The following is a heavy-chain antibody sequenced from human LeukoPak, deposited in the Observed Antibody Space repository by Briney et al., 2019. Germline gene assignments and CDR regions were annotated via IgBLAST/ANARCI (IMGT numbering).Heavy chain of an antibody. CDR2: VYYSGST. D-gene: IGHD6-13*01. CDR1: GGSISSSSYY. V-gene: IGHV4-39*01. Sequence: SETLSLTCTVSGGSISSSSYYWGWIRQPPGKGLEWVGSVYYSGSTYYIPSLKSRVTISVDTSKNQFSLRLQSVTAADTAVYYCARHLGGSSSFDYWGQGTLVTVSS. J-gene: IGHJ4*02. CDR3: ARHLGGSSSFDY.